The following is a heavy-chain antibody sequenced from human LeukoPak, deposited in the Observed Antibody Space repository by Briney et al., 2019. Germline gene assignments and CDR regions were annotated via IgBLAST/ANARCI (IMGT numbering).Heavy chain of an antibody. CDR3: ARDYRPYYFDY. J-gene: IGHJ4*02. CDR1: GFTFSSNA. V-gene: IGHV3-23*01. CDR2: ISGSGGST. D-gene: IGHD3-16*02. Sequence: GGSLRLSCAASGFTFSSNAMTWVRQAPGKGLEWVSAISGSGGSTYYADSVKGRFTISRDNSKNTLYLEMNSLTAEDTAVYHCARDYRPYYFDYWGQGALVTVSS.